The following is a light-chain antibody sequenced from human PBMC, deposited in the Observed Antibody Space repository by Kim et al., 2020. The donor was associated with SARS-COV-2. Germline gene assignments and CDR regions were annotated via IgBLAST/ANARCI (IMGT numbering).Light chain of an antibody. CDR3: QQYGSSPAT. CDR1: QTVTSNY. Sequence: EIVLTQSPGTLSLSPGERATLSCRASQTVTSNYLAWYQQKPGQAPRLLIYGASGRATGISDRFSGSGSGTDFTLTISRLEPEDFAVYYCQQYGSSPATFGQGTKVDIK. CDR2: GAS. J-gene: IGKJ1*01. V-gene: IGKV3-20*01.